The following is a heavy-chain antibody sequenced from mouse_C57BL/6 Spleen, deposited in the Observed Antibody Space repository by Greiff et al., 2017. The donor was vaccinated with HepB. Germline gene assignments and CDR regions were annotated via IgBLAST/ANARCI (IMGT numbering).Heavy chain of an antibody. V-gene: IGHV5-17*01. D-gene: IGHD1-1*01. CDR3: ARAGSSYPLDY. J-gene: IGHJ2*01. CDR1: GFTFSDYG. Sequence: EVKLMESGGGLVKPGGSLKLSCAASGFTFSDYGMHWVRQAPEKGLEWVAYISSGSSTIYYADTVKGRFTISRDNDKNTLFLQMTSLRSEDTAMYYCARAGSSYPLDYWGQGTTLTVAS. CDR2: ISSGSSTI.